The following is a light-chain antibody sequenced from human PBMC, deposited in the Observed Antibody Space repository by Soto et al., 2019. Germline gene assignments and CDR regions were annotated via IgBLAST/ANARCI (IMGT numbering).Light chain of an antibody. Sequence: EIVMTQSPAALSVSPGERAALSCRVSQSVGRNLAWYQQKPGQAPRLLIYDASTRATGIPARFSGGGSGTEFTLSISSLQSEDFAVYYCQQYHIWPPWTSGQGTKV. CDR1: QSVGRN. CDR2: DAS. V-gene: IGKV3-15*01. J-gene: IGKJ1*01. CDR3: QQYHIWPPWT.